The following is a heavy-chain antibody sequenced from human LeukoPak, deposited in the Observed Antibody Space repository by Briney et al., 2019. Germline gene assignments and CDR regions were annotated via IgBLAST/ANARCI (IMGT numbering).Heavy chain of an antibody. D-gene: IGHD3-22*01. CDR3: ARDPYYDSSRGYYYGIDV. CDR1: GFTFSSYW. V-gene: IGHV3-7*01. J-gene: IGHJ6*02. Sequence: GGSLRLSCAASGFTFSSYWMSWVRQAPGKGLEWVANIKQDGSEKYYVDSVKGRFTISRDNAKNSLYLQMNSLRAEDTAVYYCARDPYYDSSRGYYYGIDVWGQGTTVTVSS. CDR2: IKQDGSEK.